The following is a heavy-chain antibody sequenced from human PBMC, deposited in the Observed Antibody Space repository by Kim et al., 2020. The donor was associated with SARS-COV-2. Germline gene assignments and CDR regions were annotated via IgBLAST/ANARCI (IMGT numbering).Heavy chain of an antibody. D-gene: IGHD4-17*01. J-gene: IGHJ3*02. Sequence: SETLSLTCTVSGGSISSYYWSWIRQPPGKGLEWIGYIYYSGSTNYNPSLKSRVTISVDTSKNQFSLKLSSVTAADTAVYYCASTVTVGLHDAFDIWGQGTMVTVSS. CDR1: GGSISSYY. CDR2: IYYSGST. V-gene: IGHV4-59*01. CDR3: ASTVTVGLHDAFDI.